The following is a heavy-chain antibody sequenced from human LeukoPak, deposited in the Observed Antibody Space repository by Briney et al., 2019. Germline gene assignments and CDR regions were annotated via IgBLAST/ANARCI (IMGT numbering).Heavy chain of an antibody. D-gene: IGHD3-10*01. Sequence: GGSLRLSCAASGFTFSSHWMHWVRQAPGKGLEWVSRVSTDGSNTYYADSVKGRFTISRDNAKNTLYLQMSSLRAEDTAMYYCIRGLAPYYGFFDYWGQGSLVTVSS. V-gene: IGHV3-74*01. J-gene: IGHJ4*02. CDR2: VSTDGSNT. CDR1: GFTFSSHW. CDR3: IRGLAPYYGFFDY.